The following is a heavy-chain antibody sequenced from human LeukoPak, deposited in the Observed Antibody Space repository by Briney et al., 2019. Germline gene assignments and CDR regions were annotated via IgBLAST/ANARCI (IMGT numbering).Heavy chain of an antibody. CDR3: ARDEPTVTTGPPVGS. Sequence: GGSLRLSCAASGFTFYSYWMHWVRQAPGKGLEWVSCINGDGSTSNYADSVKGRFTISRDNTKNTLYLQMNSLRAEDTAIYYCARDEPTVTTGPPVGSWGQGNLVTVSS. CDR2: INGDGSTS. V-gene: IGHV3-74*01. J-gene: IGHJ4*02. CDR1: GFTFYSYW. D-gene: IGHD4-17*01.